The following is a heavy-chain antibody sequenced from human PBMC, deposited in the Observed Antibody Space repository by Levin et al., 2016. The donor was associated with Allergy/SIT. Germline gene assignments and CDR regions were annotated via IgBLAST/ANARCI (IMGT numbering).Heavy chain of an antibody. D-gene: IGHD1-1*01. J-gene: IGHJ4*02. CDR1: GGSVSSNTYY. CDR2: TYYSGST. Sequence: SETLSLTCTVSGGSVSSNTYYWGWVRQPPEKGLEWIGHTYYSGSTYYNPSLKSRITMSVDTSKNQFSLKLSSVTAADSAVYYCARGTRLTSDFDYWGQGTLVTVSS. CDR3: ARGTRLTSDFDY. V-gene: IGHV4-39*01.